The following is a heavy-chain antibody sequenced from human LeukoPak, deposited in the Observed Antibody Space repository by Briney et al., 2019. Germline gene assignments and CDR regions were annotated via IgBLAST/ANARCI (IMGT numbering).Heavy chain of an antibody. Sequence: ASVKVSCKASGGTFSSYAISWVRQAPGQGLEWMGIINPSGGSTSYAQKFQGRVTMTRDTSTSTVYMELSSLRSEDTAVYYCAREYGDSSGYLYFDYWGQGTLVTVSS. CDR2: INPSGGST. CDR3: AREYGDSSGYLYFDY. J-gene: IGHJ4*02. V-gene: IGHV1-46*01. CDR1: GGTFSSYA. D-gene: IGHD3-22*01.